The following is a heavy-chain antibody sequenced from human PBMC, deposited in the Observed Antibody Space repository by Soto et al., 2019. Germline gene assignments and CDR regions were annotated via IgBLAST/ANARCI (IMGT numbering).Heavy chain of an antibody. V-gene: IGHV3-23*01. CDR3: AKGGLLDY. Sequence: EVKLLESGGGLVQPGGSLRLSCAASQFAFGSYSMNWARQAPGKGLEWVSFISETGDSLSYADSVKGRFTISRDNSKCALYLQMTSLRPEDTAVYYCAKGGLLDYWGQGTLVTVSS. J-gene: IGHJ4*02. CDR2: ISETGDSL. CDR1: QFAFGSYS. D-gene: IGHD2-15*01.